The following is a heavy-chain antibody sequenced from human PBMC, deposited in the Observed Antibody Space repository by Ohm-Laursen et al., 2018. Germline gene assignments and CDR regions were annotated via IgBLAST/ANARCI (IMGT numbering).Heavy chain of an antibody. CDR3: ARSKGDSWLYYYYGLDV. CDR2: IFYSGST. Sequence: SETLSLTCSVSDDSIIGSYWSWIRQPPGKGLEWIGYIFYSGSTNYNPSLKSRVTILLDTSKNQFSLQLISVSAADTAVYYCARSKGDSWLYYYYGLDVWGQGTTVTVSS. CDR1: DDSIIGSY. D-gene: IGHD6-13*01. V-gene: IGHV4-59*01. J-gene: IGHJ6*02.